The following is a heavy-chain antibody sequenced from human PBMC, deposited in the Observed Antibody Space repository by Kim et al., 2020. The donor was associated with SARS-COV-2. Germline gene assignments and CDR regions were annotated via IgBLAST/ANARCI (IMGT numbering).Heavy chain of an antibody. J-gene: IGHJ6*03. CDR1: GYTFTSYD. V-gene: IGHV1-8*01. CDR3: ARAIGVGAIPYYYYYYMDV. D-gene: IGHD1-26*01. Sequence: ASVKVSCKASGYTFTSYDINWVRQATGQGLEWMGWMNPNSGNTGYAQKFQGRVTMTRNTSISTAYMELSSLRSEDTAVYYCARAIGVGAIPYYYYYYMDVWGKGTTVTVSS. CDR2: MNPNSGNT.